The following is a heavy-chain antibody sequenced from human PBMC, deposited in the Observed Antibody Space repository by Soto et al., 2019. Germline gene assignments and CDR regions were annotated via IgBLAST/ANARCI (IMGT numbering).Heavy chain of an antibody. CDR2: INAGNGNT. D-gene: IGHD3-22*01. J-gene: IGHJ4*02. Sequence: ASVKVSCKASGYTFTSYAMHWVRQAPGQRLGWMGWINAGNGNTKYSQKFQGRVTITRDTSASTAYMELSSLRSEDTAVYYCARDGPYYDSSGLGRGDYWGQGTLVTVSS. CDR3: ARDGPYYDSSGLGRGDY. CDR1: GYTFTSYA. V-gene: IGHV1-3*01.